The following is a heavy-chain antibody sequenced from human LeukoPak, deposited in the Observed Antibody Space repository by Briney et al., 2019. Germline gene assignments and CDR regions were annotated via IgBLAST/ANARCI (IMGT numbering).Heavy chain of an antibody. CDR2: ISFDGSNK. D-gene: IGHD4-23*01. J-gene: IGHJ4*02. V-gene: IGHV3-33*01. Sequence: GTSLRLSCAASGFTFSRHGMHWVRQGPGKGLDLAAFISFDGSNKWYADSVRGRFTISRDNSKSTLYLQMDSLRADDTAVYYCARWNAGNTDGTYDYWGQGTPVTVSS. CDR1: GFTFSRHG. CDR3: ARWNAGNTDGTYDY.